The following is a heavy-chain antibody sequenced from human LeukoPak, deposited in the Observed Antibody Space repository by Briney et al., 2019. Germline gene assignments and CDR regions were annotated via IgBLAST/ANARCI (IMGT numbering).Heavy chain of an antibody. CDR1: GGSISSSSYY. CDR3: ARDTPYYDSSGYYSSYDAFDI. Sequence: SETLSLTCTVSGGSISSSSYYWGWIRQSPGKGLEWIGSFLYSGTTYYNPSLETRVTISVDTSKNQLSLKLTSVTAADTAVYYCARDTPYYDSSGYYSSYDAFDIWGQGTMVTVSS. V-gene: IGHV4-39*02. J-gene: IGHJ3*02. D-gene: IGHD3-22*01. CDR2: FLYSGTT.